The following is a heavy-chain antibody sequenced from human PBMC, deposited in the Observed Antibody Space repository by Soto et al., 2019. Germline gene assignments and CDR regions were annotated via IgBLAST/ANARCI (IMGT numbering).Heavy chain of an antibody. CDR3: ARGSGAWQQLVPFDP. V-gene: IGHV1-69*13. Sequence: SVKVSCKASEGTFSSYAISWVRQAPGQGLEWMGGIIPIFGTANYAQKFQGRVTITADESTSTAYMELSSLRSEDTAVYYCARGSGAWQQLVPFDPWGQGTLVTVSS. D-gene: IGHD6-13*01. CDR1: EGTFSSYA. CDR2: IIPIFGTA. J-gene: IGHJ5*02.